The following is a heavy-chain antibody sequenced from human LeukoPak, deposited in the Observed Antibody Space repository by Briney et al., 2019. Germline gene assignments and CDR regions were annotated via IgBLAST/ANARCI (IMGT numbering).Heavy chain of an antibody. CDR3: AKAGHYYDSSGSDY. D-gene: IGHD3-22*01. Sequence: GGSLRLSCAASGFTFSSYAMSWVGQAPGKGLEWVSAISGSGGSTYYADSVKGRFTISRDNSKNTLYLQMNSLRAEDTAVYYCAKAGHYYDSSGSDYWGQGTLVTVSS. J-gene: IGHJ4*02. CDR2: ISGSGGST. V-gene: IGHV3-23*01. CDR1: GFTFSSYA.